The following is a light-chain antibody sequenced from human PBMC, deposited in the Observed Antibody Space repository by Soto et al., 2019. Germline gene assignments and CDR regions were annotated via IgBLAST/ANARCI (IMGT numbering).Light chain of an antibody. CDR2: LGS. Sequence: DGVMTQFPLSLSVTPGEPASISCRSSQSLLHSNGYNYLVWYVQKPGQSPQLLIYLGSNRASGVPDRFSGSGSGTDFTLKISRVEAEDVGVYYCMQALQIRVEFGQGTKVEIK. CDR3: MQALQIRVE. CDR1: QSLLHSNGYNY. V-gene: IGKV2-28*01. J-gene: IGKJ1*01.